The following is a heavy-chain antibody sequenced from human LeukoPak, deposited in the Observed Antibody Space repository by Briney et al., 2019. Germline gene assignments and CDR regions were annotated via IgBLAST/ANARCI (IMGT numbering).Heavy chain of an antibody. Sequence: SGTLSLTCAVHGGSFSGYYWSWIRQPAGKGLEWIGRIYTSGSTNYNPSLKSRVTMSVDTSKNQFSLKLSFVTAADTAVYYCARTKDNSSGWYYYYYMDVWGKGTTVTVSS. V-gene: IGHV4-59*10. J-gene: IGHJ6*03. CDR2: IYTSGST. CDR1: GGSFSGYY. D-gene: IGHD6-19*01. CDR3: ARTKDNSSGWYYYYYMDV.